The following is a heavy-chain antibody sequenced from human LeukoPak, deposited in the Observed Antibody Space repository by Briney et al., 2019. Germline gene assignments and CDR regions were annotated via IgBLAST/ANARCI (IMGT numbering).Heavy chain of an antibody. CDR2: INPNGGGT. J-gene: IGHJ6*02. V-gene: IGHV1-2*02. Sequence: ASVKVSCKASGYTFTGYYMHWVRQAPGQGLEWMGWINPNGGGTNYAQKFQGRVTMTRDTSISTAYMELSRLRSDDTAVYYCARASSSYDFWSGYYPREGMDVWGQGTTVTVSS. D-gene: IGHD3-3*01. CDR1: GYTFTGYY. CDR3: ARASSSYDFWSGYYPREGMDV.